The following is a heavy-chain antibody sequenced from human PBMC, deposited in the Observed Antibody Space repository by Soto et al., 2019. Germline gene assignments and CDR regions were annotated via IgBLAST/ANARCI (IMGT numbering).Heavy chain of an antibody. CDR3: ARDSMVRGVIRWFDP. CDR2: IYYSGST. CDR1: GGSISSGGYY. Sequence: SETLSLTCTVSGGSISSGGYYWSWIRQHPGKGLEWIGYIYYSGSTYYNPSLKSRVTISVDTSKNQFSLKLSSVTAADTAVYYCARDSMVRGVIRWFDPWGQGTLVTVSS. V-gene: IGHV4-31*03. D-gene: IGHD3-10*01. J-gene: IGHJ5*02.